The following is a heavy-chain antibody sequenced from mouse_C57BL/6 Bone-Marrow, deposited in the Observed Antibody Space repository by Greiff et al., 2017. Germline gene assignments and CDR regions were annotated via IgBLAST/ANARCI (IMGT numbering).Heavy chain of an antibody. CDR3: ARNHAPYDYAWFAY. V-gene: IGHV1-4*01. J-gene: IGHJ3*01. CDR2: INPSSGYT. D-gene: IGHD2-4*01. Sequence: VKLMESGAELARPGASVQMSCKASGYTFTSYTMHWVKQRPGQGLEWIGYINPSSGYTKYNQKFKDKATLTADKSSSTAYMQLSSLTSEDSAVYYCARNHAPYDYAWFAYWGQGTLVTVSA. CDR1: GYTFTSYT.